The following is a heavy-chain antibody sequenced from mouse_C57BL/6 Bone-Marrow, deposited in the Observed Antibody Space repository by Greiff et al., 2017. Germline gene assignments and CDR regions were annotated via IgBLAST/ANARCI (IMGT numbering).Heavy chain of an antibody. J-gene: IGHJ2*01. CDR2: MSSGGSYT. CDR3: AKHDYGNYAH. D-gene: IGHD2-1*01. Sequence: EVKLVESGGDLVKPGGSLTLSCAASGFTFSSYGLSWVRQTPHKKLEWVATMSSGGSYTYYPDSVKGRFTISRDNAKNTLYLQMSSLKSEDTAMYYCAKHDYGNYAHWGQGTTLTVSS. V-gene: IGHV5-6*01. CDR1: GFTFSSYG.